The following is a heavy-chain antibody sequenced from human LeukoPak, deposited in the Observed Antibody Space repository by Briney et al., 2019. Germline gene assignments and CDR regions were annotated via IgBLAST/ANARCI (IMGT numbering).Heavy chain of an antibody. Sequence: PGGSLRLSCAASGFTFSNYWMHWVRQAPGKGLVGVAHIKSDGSSTSYADFVMGRFTISRDNAKNTLYLQMNSLRAEDTAVYYCVSGYSSGWYVGGIDYWGQGTLVTVSS. CDR2: IKSDGSST. V-gene: IGHV3-74*01. J-gene: IGHJ4*02. CDR1: GFTFSNYW. CDR3: VSGYSSGWYVGGIDY. D-gene: IGHD6-19*01.